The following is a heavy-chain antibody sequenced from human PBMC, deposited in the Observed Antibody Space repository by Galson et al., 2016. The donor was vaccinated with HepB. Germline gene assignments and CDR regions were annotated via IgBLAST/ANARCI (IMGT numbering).Heavy chain of an antibody. J-gene: IGHJ5*02. V-gene: IGHV3-11*06. Sequence: LSCAASGFILSDNYMSWIRQAPGKRLEWVSYISDTSSYTNYADSVKGRFTISRDNAKNSLYLQMNSLRGEDTAVYYCARNRDYYGSSGYYHTWFDPWGQGTLVTVSS. D-gene: IGHD3-22*01. CDR1: GFILSDNY. CDR2: ISDTSSYT. CDR3: ARNRDYYGSSGYYHTWFDP.